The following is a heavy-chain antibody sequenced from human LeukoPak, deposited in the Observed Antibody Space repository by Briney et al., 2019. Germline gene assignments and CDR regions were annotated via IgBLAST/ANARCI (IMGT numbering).Heavy chain of an antibody. D-gene: IGHD2-15*01. V-gene: IGHV7-4-1*02. J-gene: IGHJ3*02. Sequence: GASVKVSCRASGYTFTTYAINWVRQAPGQGLEYMGWIRTNTGSPTYAQGFTGRFVFSLDTSVNTAYLQISSLKAEDTAVYYCAKDLDSAASDIWGQGTMVTVSS. CDR2: IRTNTGSP. CDR1: GYTFTTYA. CDR3: AKDLDSAASDI.